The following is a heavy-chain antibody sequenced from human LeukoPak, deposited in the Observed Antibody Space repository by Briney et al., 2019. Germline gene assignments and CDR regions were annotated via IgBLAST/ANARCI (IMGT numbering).Heavy chain of an antibody. CDR2: ISYDGSNK. D-gene: IGHD1-26*01. CDR3: AREGIVGAIDAFDY. CDR1: GFTFSSYA. J-gene: IGHJ4*02. V-gene: IGHV3-30*04. Sequence: GGSLRLSCAASGFTFSSYAMHWVRQAPGKGLEWVAVISYDGSNKCYADSVKGRFTISRDNSKNTLYLQMNSLRAEDTAVYYCAREGIVGAIDAFDYWGQGTLVTVSS.